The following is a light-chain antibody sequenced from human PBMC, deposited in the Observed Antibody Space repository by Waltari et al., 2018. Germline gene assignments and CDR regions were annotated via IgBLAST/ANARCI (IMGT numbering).Light chain of an antibody. CDR3: MQGTHWPYT. CDR1: QSLVFSDGDTY. CDR2: KVS. J-gene: IGKJ2*01. V-gene: IGKV2-30*01. Sequence: DAILTQSPLSLPVSLGQPASISCRSSQSLVFSDGDTYLNWFHQRPGQSPRRLIYKVSNRDSGVPDRCSGSESGSVFTLEISGVEAEDVGLYFCMQGTHWPYTFGQGTKLEI.